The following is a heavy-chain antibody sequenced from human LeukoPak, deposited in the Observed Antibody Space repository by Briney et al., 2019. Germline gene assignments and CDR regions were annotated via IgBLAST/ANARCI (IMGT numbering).Heavy chain of an antibody. Sequence: PGGSLRLSCTASGFAFGSYAMAWVRQAPGKGLEGVAGIGSDYDRVHEDSVKGRFTISGDNSKSTLYLQMDNLRPEDTAVYFCAKSAGVATIYFDCWGQGALVTVSS. D-gene: IGHD5-12*01. CDR1: GFAFGSYA. V-gene: IGHV3-23*01. J-gene: IGHJ4*02. CDR2: IGSDYDR. CDR3: AKSAGVATIYFDC.